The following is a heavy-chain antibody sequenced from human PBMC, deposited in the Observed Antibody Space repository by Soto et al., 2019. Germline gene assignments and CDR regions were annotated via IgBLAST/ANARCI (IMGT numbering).Heavy chain of an antibody. CDR2: IYYSGST. D-gene: IGHD3-3*01. J-gene: IGHJ5*02. V-gene: IGHV4-31*03. Sequence: QVQLQESGPGLVKPSQTLSLTCTVSGGSISSGGYYWSWIRQHPGKGLEWIGYIYYSGSTYYHPSRRRRRTISVDTSKILFSLKLSSGTAADTAVYYCARGRAGFFWSCSDDNWFDPWGPGTLVTVSS. CDR1: GGSISSGGYY. CDR3: ARGRAGFFWSCSDDNWFDP.